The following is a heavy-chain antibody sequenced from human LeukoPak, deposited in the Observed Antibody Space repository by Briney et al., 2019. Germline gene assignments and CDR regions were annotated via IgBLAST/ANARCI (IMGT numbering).Heavy chain of an antibody. D-gene: IGHD5-18*01. CDR1: GGSISSYY. V-gene: IGHV4-59*12. Sequence: SETLSLTCTVSGGSISSYYWSWIRQPPGKGLEWIGYIYYSGSTNYSPSLKSRVTISVDTSKNQFSLKLSSVTAADTAVYYCARGLGGYSYGRNWFDPWGQGTLVTVSS. CDR3: ARGLGGYSYGRNWFDP. J-gene: IGHJ5*02. CDR2: IYYSGST.